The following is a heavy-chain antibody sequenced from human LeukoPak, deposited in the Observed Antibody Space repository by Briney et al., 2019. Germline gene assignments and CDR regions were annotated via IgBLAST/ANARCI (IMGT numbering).Heavy chain of an antibody. CDR2: IYTSEST. Sequence: SETLSLTCTVSGDSISSYYWSWIRQPAGKGLEWIGRIYTSESTNYNPSLKSRVTMSVDTSKNQFSLKLSSVTAADTAVYYCARELYSSGWTFDYWAREPWSPSPQ. CDR3: ARELYSSGWTFDY. D-gene: IGHD6-19*01. CDR1: GDSISSYY. V-gene: IGHV4-4*07. J-gene: IGHJ4*02.